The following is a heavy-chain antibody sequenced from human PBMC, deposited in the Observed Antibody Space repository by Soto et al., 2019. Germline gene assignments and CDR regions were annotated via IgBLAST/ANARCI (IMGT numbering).Heavy chain of an antibody. Sequence: QLVESGGGLVQPGGSLRLSCAASGVTVSSNYMSWVRQAPGKGLEWVSVIYSGGSTYYADSVKGRFTISRDNSKNTLYLQMNSLRAEDTAVYYCARHGYNYGGGYFDYWGQGTLVTVSS. J-gene: IGHJ4*02. CDR1: GVTVSSNY. CDR2: IYSGGST. V-gene: IGHV3-66*04. CDR3: ARHGYNYGGGYFDY. D-gene: IGHD5-18*01.